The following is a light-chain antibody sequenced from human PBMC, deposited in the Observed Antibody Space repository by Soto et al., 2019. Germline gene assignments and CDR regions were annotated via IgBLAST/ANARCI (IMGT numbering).Light chain of an antibody. V-gene: IGKV1-9*01. CDR3: QQLNSYPRT. J-gene: IGKJ1*01. Sequence: DIQLTQSPSVLSASVGDRVTITCRASQGINSYLAWYQQKPGKVPKLLIYAASTLHSGVPSRFSGSGSGTEFTLTISCLQPEEFATYYCQQLNSYPRTLGQGTKVEIK. CDR1: QGINSY. CDR2: AAS.